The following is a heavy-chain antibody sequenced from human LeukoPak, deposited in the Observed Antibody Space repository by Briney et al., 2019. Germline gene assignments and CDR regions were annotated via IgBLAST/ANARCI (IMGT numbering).Heavy chain of an antibody. CDR1: GFTFSSYE. CDR3: VRGGFGESDYYMDV. Sequence: PGGSLRLSCAASGFTFSSYEMNWVRQAPGKGLEWVSYISSSGSTIYYADSVKGRFTISRDNAKNSLYLQMNSLRAEDTALYYCVRGGFGESDYYMDVWGKGTTVTVSS. CDR2: ISSSGSTI. D-gene: IGHD3-10*01. J-gene: IGHJ6*03. V-gene: IGHV3-48*03.